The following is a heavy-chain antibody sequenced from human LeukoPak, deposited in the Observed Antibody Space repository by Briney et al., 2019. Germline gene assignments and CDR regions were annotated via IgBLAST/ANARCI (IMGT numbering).Heavy chain of an antibody. CDR3: ARRTWFGELFSENDAFDI. CDR1: GYTFTSYG. J-gene: IGHJ3*02. D-gene: IGHD3-10*01. CDR2: IIPIFGTA. V-gene: IGHV1-69*13. Sequence: SVKVSCKASGYTFTSYGISWVRQAPGQGLEWMGGIIPIFGTANYAQKFQGRVTITADESTSTAYMELSSLRSEDTAVYYCARRTWFGELFSENDAFDIWGQGTMVTVSS.